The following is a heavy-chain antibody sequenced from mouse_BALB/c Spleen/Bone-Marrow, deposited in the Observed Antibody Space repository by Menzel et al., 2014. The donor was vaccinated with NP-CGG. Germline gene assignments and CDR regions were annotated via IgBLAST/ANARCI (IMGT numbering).Heavy chain of an antibody. CDR3: TRGGSY. J-gene: IGHJ2*01. CDR2: INYTGTT. CDR1: GYSITSDYA. Sequence: EVQLQQSGPGLVKPSQSLSLPCSVTGYSITSDYAWNWIRQFPGNKLEWMGYINYTGTTGYNPSLKSRLSITRDTSKNQFFLQLNSVTTEDTATYYCTRGGSYWGQGTTLTVSS. V-gene: IGHV3-2*02. D-gene: IGHD6-1*01.